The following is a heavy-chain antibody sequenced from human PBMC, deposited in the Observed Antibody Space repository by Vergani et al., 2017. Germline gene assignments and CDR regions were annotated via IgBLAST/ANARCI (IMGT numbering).Heavy chain of an antibody. Sequence: EVQLVESGGGLVQPGRSLRLSCAASRFTFDDYAMHWVRQAPGKGLEWVSGISWNSGSIGYADSVKGRFTISSDNAKNSLYLQMNSLRAEDTALYYCAKDRSGSYYGDFDYWGQGTLVTVSS. D-gene: IGHD1-26*01. CDR1: RFTFDDYA. CDR2: ISWNSGSI. J-gene: IGHJ4*02. V-gene: IGHV3-9*01. CDR3: AKDRSGSYYGDFDY.